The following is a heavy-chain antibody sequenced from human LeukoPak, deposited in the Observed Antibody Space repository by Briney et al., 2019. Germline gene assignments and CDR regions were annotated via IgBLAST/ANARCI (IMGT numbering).Heavy chain of an antibody. J-gene: IGHJ4*02. V-gene: IGHV3-7*01. CDR3: ARDGSGEWPIGY. Sequence: PGGSLRLSCAASGFTFSSKWMSWVRQAPGKGLEWVANINHDGSEKNYVDSVKGRFTISRDNAKNSLYLQMNGLRAEDTAVYYCARDGSGEWPIGYWGQGTLVTVSS. CDR1: GFTFSSKW. CDR2: INHDGSEK. D-gene: IGHD3-10*01.